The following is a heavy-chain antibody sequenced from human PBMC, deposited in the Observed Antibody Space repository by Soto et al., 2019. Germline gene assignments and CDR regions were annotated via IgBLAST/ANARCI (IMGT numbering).Heavy chain of an antibody. D-gene: IGHD3-16*01. CDR3: ARDGPRGVDLPDYYYMDV. J-gene: IGHJ6*03. V-gene: IGHV3-48*01. CDR2: ISSSSSTI. Sequence: GGSLRLSCAASGFTFSSYSMNWVRQAPGKGLEWVSYISSSSSTIYYADSVKGRFTISRDNAKNSLYLQMNSLRSEDTAVYYCARDGPRGVDLPDYYYMDVWGKGTTVTVSS. CDR1: GFTFSSYS.